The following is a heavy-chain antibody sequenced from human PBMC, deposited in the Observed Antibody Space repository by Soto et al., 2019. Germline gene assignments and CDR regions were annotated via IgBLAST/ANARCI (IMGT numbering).Heavy chain of an antibody. CDR2: ISYDGSNK. Sequence: PGGSLRLSCAASGFTFSSYGMHWVRQAPGKGLEWVAVISYDGSNKYYADSVKGRFTISRDNSKNTLYLQMNSLRAEDTAVYYCAKHLADIVVVPAAISGPGYWGQGTLVTVSS. D-gene: IGHD2-2*02. CDR1: GFTFSSYG. CDR3: AKHLADIVVVPAAISGPGY. J-gene: IGHJ4*02. V-gene: IGHV3-30*18.